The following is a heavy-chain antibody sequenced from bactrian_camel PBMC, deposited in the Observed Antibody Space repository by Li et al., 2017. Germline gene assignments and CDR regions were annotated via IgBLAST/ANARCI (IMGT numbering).Heavy chain of an antibody. J-gene: IGHJ4*01. Sequence: HVQLVESGGGSAQAGGSLRVSCLASRNSKRRHCMGWFRQPIGQERAGVAAIYTGGGSTWYADSVKGRFTISRDNAKNTVYLQINSLESEDTGLYYCATEMVTITTMLGYIYWGQGTQVTVS. V-gene: IGHV3S1*01. CDR1: RNSKRRHC. CDR3: ATEMVTITTMLGYIY. CDR2: IYTGGGST. D-gene: IGHD4*01.